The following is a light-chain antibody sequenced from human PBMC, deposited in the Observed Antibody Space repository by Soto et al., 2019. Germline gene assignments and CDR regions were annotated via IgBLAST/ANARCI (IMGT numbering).Light chain of an antibody. CDR3: QEYNTWPPVHS. Sequence: EIVMTQSPATLSVSPGERATLSCRASESVSSNLAWYQHTPGQAPRLLIYGASTRATGIPARFSGSGSGTEFTLTISSLQSEDFAVYYCQEYNTWPPVHSFGQGTKLEI. CDR1: ESVSSN. J-gene: IGKJ2*03. CDR2: GAS. V-gene: IGKV3-15*01.